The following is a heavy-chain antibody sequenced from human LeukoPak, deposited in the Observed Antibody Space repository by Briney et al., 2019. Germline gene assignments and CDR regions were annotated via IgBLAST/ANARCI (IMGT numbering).Heavy chain of an antibody. Sequence: GGSLRLSCAASGFTFDDYAMHWVRQAPGKGLEWVSGISWNSGSIGYVDSVKGRFTISRDNAKNSLYLQMNSLRAEDTALYYCAKDISYYDSSGYYNYWGQGTLVTVSS. V-gene: IGHV3-9*01. CDR3: AKDISYYDSSGYYNY. CDR2: ISWNSGSI. J-gene: IGHJ4*02. CDR1: GFTFDDYA. D-gene: IGHD3-22*01.